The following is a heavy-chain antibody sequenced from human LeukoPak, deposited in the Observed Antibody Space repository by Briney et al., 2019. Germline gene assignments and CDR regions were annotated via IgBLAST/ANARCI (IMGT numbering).Heavy chain of an antibody. D-gene: IGHD6-19*01. CDR3: ARDVSSSGCIDQ. Sequence: ASVKVSCKTSGFTFTVYYMHWVRQAPGQGLEWMGWINANSGDTNYAQKFQGRVTMTRDTTISTAYMELSRLRSDDTALYYCARDVSSSGCIDQWGQGTLVTVSS. CDR2: INANSGDT. V-gene: IGHV1-2*02. J-gene: IGHJ4*02. CDR1: GFTFTVYY.